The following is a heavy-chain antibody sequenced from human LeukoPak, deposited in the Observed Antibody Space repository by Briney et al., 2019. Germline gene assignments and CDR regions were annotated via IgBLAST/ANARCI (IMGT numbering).Heavy chain of an antibody. CDR3: VGGSGWLVQY. CDR1: GGSISGYY. D-gene: IGHD6-19*01. J-gene: IGHJ4*02. Sequence: PSEPLSLTCTVSGGSISGYYWSWIRQPPGKGLEWIGYIHYTRSTNYNPSLRSRVAISVDASKNQFALNLSSVTAADTAVYYCVGGSGWLVQYWGQGSLVTVSS. CDR2: IHYTRST. V-gene: IGHV4-59*01.